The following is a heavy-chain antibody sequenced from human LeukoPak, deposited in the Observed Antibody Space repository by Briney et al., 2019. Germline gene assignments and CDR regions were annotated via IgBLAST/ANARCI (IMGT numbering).Heavy chain of an antibody. V-gene: IGHV3-21*01. D-gene: IGHD5-12*01. CDR2: ISSSSSYI. Sequence: NTGGSLRLSCAASGFTFSSYSMNWVRQAPRKGLEWVSSISSSSSYIYYADSVKGRFTISRDNAKNSLYLQTNSLRAEDTAVYYCAREWPLDYWGQGTLVTVSS. CDR1: GFTFSSYS. J-gene: IGHJ4*02. CDR3: AREWPLDY.